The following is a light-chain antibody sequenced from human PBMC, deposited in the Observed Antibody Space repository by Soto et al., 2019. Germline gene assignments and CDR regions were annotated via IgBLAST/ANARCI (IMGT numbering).Light chain of an antibody. CDR3: QQSYSTTWT. V-gene: IGKV1-39*01. CDR1: QTISSW. CDR2: AAS. Sequence: IPMTQSPSTLSGSVGDRVTITCRASQTISSWLAWYQQKPGTAPTLLIYAASSLQSGVPSRFSGSGSETDLTITISSLQPEDCETDACQQSYSTTWTFGQGTKVDIK. J-gene: IGKJ1*01.